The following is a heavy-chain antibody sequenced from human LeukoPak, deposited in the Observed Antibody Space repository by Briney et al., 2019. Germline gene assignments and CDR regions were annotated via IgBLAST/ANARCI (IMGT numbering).Heavy chain of an antibody. CDR2: ISGSGGST. Sequence: GGSLRLSCAASGFTFSSYAMSWVRQAPGKGLEWVSAISGSGGSTYYADSVKGRFTISRDNSKNTLYLQMNSLRAEDTAVYYCARGGLITFGGEGVWFDPWGQGTLVTVSS. V-gene: IGHV3-23*01. CDR3: ARGGLITFGGEGVWFDP. D-gene: IGHD3-16*01. CDR1: GFTFSSYA. J-gene: IGHJ5*02.